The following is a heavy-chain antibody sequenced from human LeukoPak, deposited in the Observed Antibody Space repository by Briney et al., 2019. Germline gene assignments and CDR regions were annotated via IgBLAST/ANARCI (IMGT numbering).Heavy chain of an antibody. V-gene: IGHV1-69*01. J-gene: IGHJ5*02. Sequence: SVKVSCKASGGTFSSYAISWVRQAPGQGLEWMGGIIPIFGTANYAQKLQGRVTITADESTSTAYMELSSLRSEDTAVYYCAREVRKIVVVPAAIKFNWFDPWGQGTLVTVSS. CDR2: IIPIFGTA. CDR3: AREVRKIVVVPAAIKFNWFDP. CDR1: GGTFSSYA. D-gene: IGHD2-2*02.